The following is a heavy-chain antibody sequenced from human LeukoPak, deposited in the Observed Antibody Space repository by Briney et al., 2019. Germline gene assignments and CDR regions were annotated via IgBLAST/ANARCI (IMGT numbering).Heavy chain of an antibody. V-gene: IGHV4-34*01. CDR2: INHSGST. CDR3: ARGRVVTVHRPFDY. CDR1: GGSFSGYY. D-gene: IGHD2-21*02. J-gene: IGHJ4*02. Sequence: ASETLSLTCAVYGGSFSGYYWSWIRQPPGKGLEWIGEINHSGSTNYNPSLKSRVTISVDTSKNQFSLKLSSVTAADTAVYYCARGRVVTVHRPFDYWGQGTLVTVSS.